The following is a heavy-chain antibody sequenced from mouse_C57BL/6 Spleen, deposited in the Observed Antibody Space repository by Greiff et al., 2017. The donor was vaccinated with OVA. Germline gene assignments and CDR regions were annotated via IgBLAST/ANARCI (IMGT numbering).Heavy chain of an antibody. Sequence: EVQLQQSGAELVKPGASVKLSCTASGFNIKDYYMHWVKQRTEKGLEWIGRIDPEDGETKYAPQFQGKATIPADTSSNTAYLQLSSLTSEDTAVYYCARGYDGDFDYWGQGTTLTVSS. CDR2: IDPEDGET. V-gene: IGHV14-2*01. CDR3: ARGYDGDFDY. D-gene: IGHD2-14*01. CDR1: GFNIKDYY. J-gene: IGHJ2*01.